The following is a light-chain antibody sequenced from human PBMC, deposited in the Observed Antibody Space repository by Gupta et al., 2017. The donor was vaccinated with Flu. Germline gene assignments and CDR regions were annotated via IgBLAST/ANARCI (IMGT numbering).Light chain of an antibody. CDR3: QTWGGGDQV. Sequence: QLPLTPSPSASASLGASVKLTCTLNSCYATYAIAWHQHQPEKGPRCLMRLKGDGSHSRGDGVPDRFSGYRAGTDRNLTIASSKAEGEDDYDWQTWGGGDQVFGGGTKLTVL. CDR2: LKGDGSH. V-gene: IGLV4-69*01. J-gene: IGLJ3*02. CDR1: SCYATYA.